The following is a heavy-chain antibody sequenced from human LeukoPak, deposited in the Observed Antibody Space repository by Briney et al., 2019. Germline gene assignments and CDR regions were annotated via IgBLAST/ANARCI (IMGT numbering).Heavy chain of an antibody. V-gene: IGHV3-21*01. Sequence: PGGSLRLSCAASGFTFSSLKWVRHAPGKGLEWVSSISGSSSYIYYADSVQGRFTISRDNAKNSLYLQLNSLRVEDTAVYYCATICSTSCYGYYMDVWGKGPAVTVSS. CDR3: ATICSTSCYGYYMDV. CDR2: ISGSSSYI. D-gene: IGHD2-2*01. J-gene: IGHJ6*03. CDR1: GFTFSS.